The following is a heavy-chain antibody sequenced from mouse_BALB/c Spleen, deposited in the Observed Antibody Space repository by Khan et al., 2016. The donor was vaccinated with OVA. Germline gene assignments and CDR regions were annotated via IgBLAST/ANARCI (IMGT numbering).Heavy chain of an antibody. CDR2: IFYSGTI. V-gene: IGHV3-5*02. D-gene: IGHD2-2*01. Sequence: EVQLQESGPGLVKPSQTVSLTCTVTGISITTGNYRWGWIRQFPGNKLEWIGYIFYSGTITYNPSLTSRTTITRDTSKTQFFLEMNSLTAEDTSTYYCARDRGGFDSYYFDYWGQGTTLTVSS. CDR1: GISITTGNYR. CDR3: ARDRGGFDSYYFDY. J-gene: IGHJ2*01.